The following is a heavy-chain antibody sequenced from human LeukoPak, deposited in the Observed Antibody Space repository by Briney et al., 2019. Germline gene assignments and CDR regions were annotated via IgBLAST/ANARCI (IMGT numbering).Heavy chain of an antibody. CDR2: IKQDENET. J-gene: IGHJ4*02. CDR3: AKYTGYYFDY. CDR1: GFPFSSNW. D-gene: IGHD2-2*02. V-gene: IGHV3-7*01. Sequence: PGGSLRLSFAASGFPFSSNWWTWVPKAPGRGLNRVAKIKQDENETCNMNTMKGQFTSSRDNAKNSLNLQMNSVRAEDTDVYYCAKYTGYYFDYWGQGILVTVPS.